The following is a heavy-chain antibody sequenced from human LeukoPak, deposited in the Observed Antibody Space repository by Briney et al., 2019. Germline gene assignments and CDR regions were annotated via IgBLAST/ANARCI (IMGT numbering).Heavy chain of an antibody. Sequence: PGGSLRLSCAASGFTFSSYAMSWVRQAPGKGLEWVSAISGSGGSTYYADSVKGRFTISRDNSKNTLYLQMNSLRDEDTAVYYCATATFYATSGYFPSWGQGTLVTVSS. D-gene: IGHD3-22*01. J-gene: IGHJ5*02. CDR2: ISGSGGST. CDR3: ATATFYATSGYFPS. CDR1: GFTFSSYA. V-gene: IGHV3-23*01.